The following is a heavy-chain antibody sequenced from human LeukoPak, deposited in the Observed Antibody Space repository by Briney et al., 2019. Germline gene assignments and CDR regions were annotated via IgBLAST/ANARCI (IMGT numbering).Heavy chain of an antibody. Sequence: SETLSLTCTVSVGSLSSSSYYWGWIRQPPGKGLEWIGSIYYSGSTYYNPSLKSRVTISVDTSTNQFSLKLSSVTAADTAVYYCARQGYYDSQFDPWGQGTLVTVSS. CDR1: VGSLSSSSYY. V-gene: IGHV4-39*01. D-gene: IGHD3-22*01. CDR3: ARQGYYDSQFDP. CDR2: IYYSGST. J-gene: IGHJ5*02.